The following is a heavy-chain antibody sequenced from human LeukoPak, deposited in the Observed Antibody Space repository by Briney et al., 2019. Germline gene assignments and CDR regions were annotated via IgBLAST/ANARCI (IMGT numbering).Heavy chain of an antibody. V-gene: IGHV4-38-2*02. D-gene: IGHD3-10*01. Sequence: SETLSLTCTVSGYSISSGYYWGWIRQPPGKGLEWIGSIYHSGSTYYNPSLKSRVTISVDTSKNQFSLKLSSVTAADTAVYYCARAGMGFGEFFPRNWFDPWGQGTLVTVSS. J-gene: IGHJ5*02. CDR3: ARAGMGFGEFFPRNWFDP. CDR1: GYSISSGYY. CDR2: IYHSGST.